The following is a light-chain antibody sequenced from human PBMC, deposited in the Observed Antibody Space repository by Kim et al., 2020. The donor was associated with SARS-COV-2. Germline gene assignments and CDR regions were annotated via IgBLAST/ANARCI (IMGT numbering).Light chain of an antibody. V-gene: IGLV1-44*01. Sequence: GQRVTISCSGSRSNIGTNTVNWYQQLPGTAPKLLIYSNIERPSGVPDRFSGSKSGTSASLAISGLQSEDEADYYCAAWDDSLRGVVFGGGTKLTVL. CDR2: SNI. J-gene: IGLJ3*02. CDR3: AAWDDSLRGVV. CDR1: RSNIGTNT.